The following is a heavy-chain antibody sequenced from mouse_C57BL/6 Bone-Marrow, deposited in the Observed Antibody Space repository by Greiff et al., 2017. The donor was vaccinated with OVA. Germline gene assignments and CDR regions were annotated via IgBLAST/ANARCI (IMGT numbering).Heavy chain of an antibody. CDR2: ISDGGSYT. D-gene: IGHD3-3*01. Sequence: DVMLVESGGGLVKPGGSLKLSCAASGFTFSSYAMSWVRQTPEKRLEWVATISDGGSYTYYPDNVKGRFTISRDNAKNNLYLQMSHLKSEDTAMYYCARDPQLGTDYAMDYWGKGTSVTVSS. J-gene: IGHJ4*01. CDR1: GFTFSSYA. CDR3: ARDPQLGTDYAMDY. V-gene: IGHV5-4*01.